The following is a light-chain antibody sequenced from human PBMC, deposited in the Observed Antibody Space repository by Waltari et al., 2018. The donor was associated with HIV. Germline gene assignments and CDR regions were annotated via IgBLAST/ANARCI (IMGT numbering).Light chain of an antibody. CDR2: AAS. CDR3: QQYDKYPHS. CDR1: ESISTW. J-gene: IGKJ2*03. V-gene: IGKV1-5*03. Sequence: DIQMTQSPPTQSASVGDRVTITCRASESISTWLAWFQQKPGEAPKMLIYAASTLDTGVPSRFSGTGSGTEFSLTIRSLLPEDFATYYCQQYDKYPHSFGQETKLE.